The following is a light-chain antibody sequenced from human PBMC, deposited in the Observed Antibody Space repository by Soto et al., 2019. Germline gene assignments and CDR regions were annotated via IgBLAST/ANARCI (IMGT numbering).Light chain of an antibody. CDR1: QSVRNW. J-gene: IGKJ4*01. V-gene: IGKV1D-16*01. CDR2: ATF. CDR3: QQYDNFPPT. Sequence: DVQMTQSPSSLSASVGDRVSITCRASQSVRNWLAWYQQKPGKAPKSLFYATFSLQNGVPSRFSGSGSGTDFTLTINNLQPDDVGTYYCQQYDNFPPTFGGGTKVEIK.